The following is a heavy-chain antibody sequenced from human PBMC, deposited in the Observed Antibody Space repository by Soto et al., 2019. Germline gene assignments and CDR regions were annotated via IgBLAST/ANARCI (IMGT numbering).Heavy chain of an antibody. D-gene: IGHD2-15*01. CDR3: ARMFGCSGGICYSSNWFDP. V-gene: IGHV4-59*08. J-gene: IGHJ5*02. CDR2: IYYSGST. CDR1: GGSISGYY. Sequence: SETLSLTCTVSGGSISGYYWSWIRQPPGKGLEWIGYIYYSGSTNYNPSLKSRVIISVDMSKNLFSLKLSSVTAADTAVYYCARMFGCSGGICYSSNWFDPWGQETLVTVSS.